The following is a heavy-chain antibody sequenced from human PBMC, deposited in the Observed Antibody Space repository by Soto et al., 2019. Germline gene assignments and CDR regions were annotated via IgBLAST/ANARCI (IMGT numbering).Heavy chain of an antibody. CDR2: IYYSGST. D-gene: IGHD4-17*01. V-gene: IGHV4-39*01. CDR3: ANLPLGGDYEEGMDV. CDR1: GGSISSSSYY. Sequence: KPSETLSLTCTVSGGSISSSSYYWGWIRQPPGKGLEWIGSIYYSGSTYYNPSLKSRVTISVDTSKNQFSLKLSSVTAADTAVYYCANLPLGGDYEEGMDVWGQGTTVTVSS. J-gene: IGHJ6*02.